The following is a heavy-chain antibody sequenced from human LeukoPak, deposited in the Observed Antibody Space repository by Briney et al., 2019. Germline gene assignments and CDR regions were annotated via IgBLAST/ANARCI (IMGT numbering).Heavy chain of an antibody. Sequence: GGSLRLSCAASGFTFSSYAMNWVRQAPGKGLEWVSAINGRGDNTYYADSVKGRFTISRDNSKSTLLLQMNSLRAEDTAIYYCAKDRVSPGFNLFDPWGQGTLVTVSS. CDR2: INGRGDNT. CDR1: GFTFSSYA. J-gene: IGHJ5*02. CDR3: AKDRVSPGFNLFDP. D-gene: IGHD2/OR15-2a*01. V-gene: IGHV3-23*01.